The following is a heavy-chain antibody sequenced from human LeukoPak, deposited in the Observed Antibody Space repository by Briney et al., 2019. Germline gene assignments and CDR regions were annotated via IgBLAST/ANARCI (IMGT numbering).Heavy chain of an antibody. V-gene: IGHV1-46*03. CDR1: GYTFTSYY. D-gene: IGHD1-1*01. J-gene: IGHJ5*02. Sequence: GASVKVSCKASGYTFTSYYMHWVRQVPGQGLEWMGIINPSGGSTSYAQKFQGRVTMTRDTSTSTVYMELSSLRSEDTAVYYCARDTAGTYSWNWFDPWGQGTLVTVSS. CDR3: ARDTAGTYSWNWFDP. CDR2: INPSGGST.